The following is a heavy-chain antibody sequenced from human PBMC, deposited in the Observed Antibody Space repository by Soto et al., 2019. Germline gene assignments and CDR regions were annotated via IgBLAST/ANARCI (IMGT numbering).Heavy chain of an antibody. Sequence: QVQLQESGPGLVKPSQTLSLTCTVSGGSISSGGYYWSWIRQHPGKGLEWIGYIYYSGSTYYNPSLKSRVTISVDTSKNQFSLKLSSVTAADTAVYYCARGVTYYYGSGNQNGWFDPWGQGTLVTVSS. V-gene: IGHV4-31*03. CDR3: ARGVTYYYGSGNQNGWFDP. CDR1: GGSISSGGYY. J-gene: IGHJ5*02. CDR2: IYYSGST. D-gene: IGHD3-10*01.